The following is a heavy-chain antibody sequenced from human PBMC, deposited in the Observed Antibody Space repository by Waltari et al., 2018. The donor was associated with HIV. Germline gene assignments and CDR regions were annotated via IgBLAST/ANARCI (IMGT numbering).Heavy chain of an antibody. J-gene: IGHJ6*02. CDR2: FYYSGGT. Sequence: QVQLQESGPGLVKPSETLSLTCSFSGGAVTSGRYYWSWIRQPPGKGLEWIGYFYYSGGTNYNPSLKRRVTISLDTSKNNFSLRLSSVTAADTAVYYCARERGGKYNYYYYGMDVWGQGTTVTVSS. V-gene: IGHV4-61*03. CDR1: GGAVTSGRYY. CDR3: ARERGGKYNYYYYGMDV. D-gene: IGHD1-20*01.